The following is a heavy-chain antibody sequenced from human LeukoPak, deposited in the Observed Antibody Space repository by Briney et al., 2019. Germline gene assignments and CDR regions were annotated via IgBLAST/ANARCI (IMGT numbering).Heavy chain of an antibody. V-gene: IGHV3-74*01. D-gene: IGHD3-16*01. CDR3: ARIVRYYFDY. CDR2: ISSDGSST. J-gene: IGHJ4*02. CDR1: GFTFSSYW. Sequence: GGSLRLSCAASGFTFSSYWMHWVRQAPGKGLVWVSRISSDGSSTSYADSVKGRFTISRDNAKNTLYLQMNSLRAEDTAVYYCARIVRYYFDYWGQGTQVTVSS.